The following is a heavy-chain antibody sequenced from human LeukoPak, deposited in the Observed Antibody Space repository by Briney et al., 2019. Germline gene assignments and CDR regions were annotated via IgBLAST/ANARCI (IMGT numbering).Heavy chain of an antibody. CDR2: IYPVDSDT. CDR3: ARVPYYYDSSGYYGGYYYMDV. D-gene: IGHD3-22*01. J-gene: IGHJ6*03. Sequence: GESLKISCKGSGYSFTSYWIGWVRQMPGKGLEWMGIIYPVDSDTRYSPSFQGQVTISADKSISTAYLQWSSLKASDTAMYYCARVPYYYDSSGYYGGYYYMDVWGKGTTVTVSS. V-gene: IGHV5-51*01. CDR1: GYSFTSYW.